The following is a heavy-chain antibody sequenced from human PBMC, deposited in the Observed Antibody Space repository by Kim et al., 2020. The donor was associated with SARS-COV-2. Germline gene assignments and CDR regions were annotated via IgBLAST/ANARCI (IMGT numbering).Heavy chain of an antibody. CDR3: ARPTDGYSGYDGRFDY. V-gene: IGHV5-51*01. CDR2: IYPGDSDT. Sequence: GESLKISCKGSGYSFTSYWIGWVRQMPGKGLEWMGIIYPGDSDTRYSPSFQGQVTISADKSISTAYLQWSSLKASDTAMYYCARPTDGYSGYDGRFDYWGQGTLVTVSS. D-gene: IGHD5-12*01. CDR1: GYSFTSYW. J-gene: IGHJ4*02.